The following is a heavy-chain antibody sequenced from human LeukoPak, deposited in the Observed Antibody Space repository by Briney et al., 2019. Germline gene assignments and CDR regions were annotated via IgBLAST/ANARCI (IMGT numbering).Heavy chain of an antibody. V-gene: IGHV1-24*01. CDR2: FDPGDGET. CDR1: GYTLTELS. CDR3: ATETLYYDSSGPHYYYYGMDV. D-gene: IGHD3-22*01. J-gene: IGHJ6*02. Sequence: ASVKVSCKVSGYTLTELSMHWVRQAPGKGLEWMGGFDPGDGETIYAQKFQGRVTMTEDTSTDTAYMELSSLRSEDTAVYYCATETLYYDSSGPHYYYYGMDVWGQGTTVTVSS.